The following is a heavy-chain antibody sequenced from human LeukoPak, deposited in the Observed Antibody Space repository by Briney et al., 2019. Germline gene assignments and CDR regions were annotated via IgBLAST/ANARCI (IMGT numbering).Heavy chain of an antibody. CDR1: GFTFEDYG. CDR2: ISWHSNNI. Sequence: GGSLRLSCAAAGFTFEDYGMHWVRQVPGKGLEWVSSISWHSNNIAYADSVKGRFNISRDNAKNSLALQMNSLRPEDTALYYCAKGRGLRFYDWLLKKDAFDIWGQGTRVTVST. V-gene: IGHV3-9*01. J-gene: IGHJ3*02. CDR3: AKGRGLRFYDWLLKKDAFDI. D-gene: IGHD3-3*01.